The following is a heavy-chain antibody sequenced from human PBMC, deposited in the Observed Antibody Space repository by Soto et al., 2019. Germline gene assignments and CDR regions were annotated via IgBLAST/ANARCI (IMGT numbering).Heavy chain of an antibody. D-gene: IGHD3-22*01. CDR3: ASIYDSSGYYYGNNWFDP. Sequence: PSETPSLTCTVSGDSISSYYWSWIRQPPGKGLEWIGYIHYSGGTYYNPSLKSRVTISVDTSKNQFSLELSSVTAADTAVYYCASIYDSSGYYYGNNWFDPWGQGTLVTVSS. J-gene: IGHJ5*02. V-gene: IGHV4-59*12. CDR1: GDSISSYY. CDR2: IHYSGGT.